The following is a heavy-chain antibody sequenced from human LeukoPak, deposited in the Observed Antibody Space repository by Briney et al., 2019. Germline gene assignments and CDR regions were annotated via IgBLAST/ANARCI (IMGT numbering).Heavy chain of an antibody. V-gene: IGHV4-59*01. D-gene: IGHD2-2*01. CDR1: GGSISSYY. J-gene: IGHJ6*04. CDR2: IYYSGST. CDR3: AKYQLPLDV. Sequence: KASENLSLTCTVSGGSISSYYWSWIRQPPGKGLEWIGYIYYSGSTNYNPSLKSRVTISVDTSKNQFSLKLSSVTAADTAVYYCAKYQLPLDVWGKGTTVTVSS.